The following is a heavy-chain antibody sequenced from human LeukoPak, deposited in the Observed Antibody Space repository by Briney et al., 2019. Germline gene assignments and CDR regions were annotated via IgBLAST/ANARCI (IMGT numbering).Heavy chain of an antibody. CDR2: IHYSGST. Sequence: TLSLTCTVSGASISSCGYYWSWIRQHPREGLEGIGYIHYSGSTYYNPSLMSRVIIAVDTTNNQFSLKLTSVTAADTAVYYCARAREDMRYFSRSPGGNDMGVWGTGTTVT. D-gene: IGHD3-9*01. CDR3: ARAREDMRYFSRSPGGNDMGV. V-gene: IGHV4-31*03. CDR1: GASISSCGYY. J-gene: IGHJ6*03.